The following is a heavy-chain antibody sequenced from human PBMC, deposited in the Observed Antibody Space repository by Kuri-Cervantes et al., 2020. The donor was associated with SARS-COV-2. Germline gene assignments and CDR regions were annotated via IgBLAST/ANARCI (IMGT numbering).Heavy chain of an antibody. CDR2: IYSGGST. D-gene: IGHD5-18*01. Sequence: GGSLRLSCAASGFTVSSNYMSWVRQAPGKGLEWVSVIYSGGSTYYADSVKGRFTISRHNSKNTLYLQMNSLRAEDTAVYYCAKVPALTDTAMVLVYFDYWGQGTLVTVSS. J-gene: IGHJ4*02. CDR1: GFTVSSNY. V-gene: IGHV3-53*04. CDR3: AKVPALTDTAMVLVYFDY.